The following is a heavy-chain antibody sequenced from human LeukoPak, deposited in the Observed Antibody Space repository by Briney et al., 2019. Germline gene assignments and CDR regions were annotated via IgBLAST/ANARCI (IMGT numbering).Heavy chain of an antibody. J-gene: IGHJ5*02. V-gene: IGHV4-30-2*01. Sequence: SQTLSLTCDVSGGSISSGLYSWSWIRQPLGKGLEWIGYIYHTGSTYYNQSLKSRVTISVDTSKNQFSLRLSSVTAADTAVYYCARLQYCSGTSCYWFDPWGQGTLVTVSS. CDR1: GGSISSGLYS. CDR2: IYHTGST. CDR3: ARLQYCSGTSCYWFDP. D-gene: IGHD2-2*01.